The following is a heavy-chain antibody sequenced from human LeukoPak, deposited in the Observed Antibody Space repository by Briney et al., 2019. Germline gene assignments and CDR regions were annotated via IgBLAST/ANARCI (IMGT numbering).Heavy chain of an antibody. CDR3: ARSKAGTYSWFDP. J-gene: IGHJ5*02. V-gene: IGHV4-59*08. CDR1: GGSINNYY. CDR2: IYYTGSA. Sequence: SETLSLTCTVSGGSINNYYWSWIRQPPGKGLEWIGYIYYTGSANYNPSLKSRVAISLDTSKNQFPLKLTSVTAADTAVYYCARSKAGTYSWFDPWGQGTLVTVSS. D-gene: IGHD1-26*01.